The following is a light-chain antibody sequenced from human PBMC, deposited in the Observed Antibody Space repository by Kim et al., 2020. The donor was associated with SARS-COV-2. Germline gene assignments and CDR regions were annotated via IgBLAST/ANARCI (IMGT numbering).Light chain of an antibody. CDR2: AAS. Sequence: GDRVAVTCRASQDINNHLAWYQQKPGKAPKLLIFAASTLQSGVPSRFRGSGSGTEFTLTVSGLQPEDFATYYCQQLDSYPWTFGQGTKVDIK. CDR1: QDINNH. J-gene: IGKJ1*01. CDR3: QQLDSYPWT. V-gene: IGKV1-9*01.